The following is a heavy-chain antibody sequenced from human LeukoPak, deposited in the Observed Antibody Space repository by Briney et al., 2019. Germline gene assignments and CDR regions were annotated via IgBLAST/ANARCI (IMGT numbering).Heavy chain of an antibody. CDR2: INAGNGNT. J-gene: IGHJ5*02. D-gene: IGHD3-9*01. V-gene: IGHV1-3*01. CDR3: ARGKFSLVSPYSWFDP. Sequence: GASVKVSCKASGYIFTTYAIHWVRQAPGQSLEWMGWINAGNGNTKYSQNFQGRVTITRDTSATTASMELSSLRSEDTAVYYCARGKFSLVSPYSWFDPWGQGTLVTVSS. CDR1: GYIFTTYA.